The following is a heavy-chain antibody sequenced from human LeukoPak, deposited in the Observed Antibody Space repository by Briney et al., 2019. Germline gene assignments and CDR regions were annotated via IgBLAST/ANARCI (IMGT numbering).Heavy chain of an antibody. CDR3: AKTRPLDSSSWSHGDY. Sequence: GGSLRLSCAASGFTFSSYAMSWVRQAPGKGLEWVSAISGSGDSTYYGDSVKGRFTISRDNSKNTLYLQMNSLRAEDTAVYYCAKTRPLDSSSWSHGDYWGQGALVTVSS. D-gene: IGHD6-13*01. J-gene: IGHJ4*02. V-gene: IGHV3-23*01. CDR2: ISGSGDST. CDR1: GFTFSSYA.